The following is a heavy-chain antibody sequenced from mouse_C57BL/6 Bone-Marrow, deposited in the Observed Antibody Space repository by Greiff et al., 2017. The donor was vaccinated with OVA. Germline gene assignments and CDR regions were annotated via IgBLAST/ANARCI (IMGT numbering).Heavy chain of an antibody. CDR2: IYPGSGNT. CDR3: ARGDWDYFDY. Sequence: QVHVKQSGPELVKPGASVKISCKASRYTFTDYYINWVKQRPGQGLEWIGWIYPGSGNTKYNEKFKGKATLTVDTSSSTAYMQLSSLTSEDSAVYFCARGDWDYFDYWGQGTTLTVSS. D-gene: IGHD4-1*01. CDR1: RYTFTDYY. J-gene: IGHJ2*01. V-gene: IGHV1-84*01.